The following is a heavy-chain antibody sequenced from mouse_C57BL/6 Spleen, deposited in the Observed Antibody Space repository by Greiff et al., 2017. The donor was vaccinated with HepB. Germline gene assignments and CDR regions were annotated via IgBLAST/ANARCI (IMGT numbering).Heavy chain of an antibody. Sequence: QVQLQQPGAELVKPGASVKLSCKASGYTFTSYWMHWVKQRPGQGLEWIGMIHPNSGSTNYNEKFKSKATLTVDKSSSTAYMQLSSLTSEDSAVYYCARALPYGSSSRPDVWGTGTTVTVSS. CDR2: IHPNSGST. J-gene: IGHJ1*03. V-gene: IGHV1-64*01. D-gene: IGHD1-1*01. CDR3: ARALPYGSSSRPDV. CDR1: GYTFTSYW.